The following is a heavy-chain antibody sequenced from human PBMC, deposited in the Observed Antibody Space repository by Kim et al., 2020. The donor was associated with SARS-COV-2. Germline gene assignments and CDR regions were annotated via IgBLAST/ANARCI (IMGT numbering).Heavy chain of an antibody. D-gene: IGHD6-19*01. Sequence: SETLSLTCTVSGGSISSSSDYWGWIRQPPGTGLEWIGIMSYTGSTYYNPSLKSRVTISVDTSKNQFSLKLRSVTAADTAVYYCARGRAVAGPRRYYFDYWGQGTLVTVSS. J-gene: IGHJ4*02. V-gene: IGHV4-39*01. CDR2: MSYTGST. CDR1: GGSISSSSDY. CDR3: ARGRAVAGPRRYYFDY.